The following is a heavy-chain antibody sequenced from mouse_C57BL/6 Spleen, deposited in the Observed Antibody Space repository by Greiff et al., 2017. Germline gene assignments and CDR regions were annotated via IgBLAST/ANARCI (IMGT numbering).Heavy chain of an antibody. D-gene: IGHD4-1*01. J-gene: IGHJ2*01. V-gene: IGHV1-42*01. Sequence: EVQLQQSGPELVKPGASVKISCKASGYSFTGYYMNWVKQSPEKSLEWIGEINPSTGGTTYNQKFKAKATLTVDKSSSTAYMQLKSLTSEDSAVYYCARKDWDGGDYWGQGTTLTVSS. CDR3: ARKDWDGGDY. CDR1: GYSFTGYY. CDR2: INPSTGGT.